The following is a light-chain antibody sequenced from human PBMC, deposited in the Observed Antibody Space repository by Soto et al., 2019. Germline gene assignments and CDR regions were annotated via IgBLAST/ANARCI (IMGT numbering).Light chain of an antibody. Sequence: QTVVTQEPSLTVSPGGTVTLTCGSSTGAVTSGHYPYWFQQKPGQAPRTLIYDTSNKHSWTPARFSGYLLEGKAALTLSGAQPEDEAEYFCLLSFNGPYVFGGGTKLTVL. J-gene: IGLJ2*01. CDR1: TGAVTSGHY. V-gene: IGLV7-46*01. CDR2: DTS. CDR3: LLSFNGPYV.